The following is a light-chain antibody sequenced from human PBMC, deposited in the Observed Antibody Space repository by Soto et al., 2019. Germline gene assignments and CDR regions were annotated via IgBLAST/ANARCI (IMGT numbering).Light chain of an antibody. CDR2: DVS. CDR1: SSDVGGYNY. V-gene: IGLV2-14*01. Sequence: QSVLTQPASVSGSPGQSITISCTGTSSDVGGYNYVSWYQQHPGKAPKLMIYDVSNRPSGVSNRFSGSKSGNTASLTIAGHQAEDEADYYCSSSTSSSKVFGTGTKVTVL. J-gene: IGLJ1*01. CDR3: SSSTSSSKV.